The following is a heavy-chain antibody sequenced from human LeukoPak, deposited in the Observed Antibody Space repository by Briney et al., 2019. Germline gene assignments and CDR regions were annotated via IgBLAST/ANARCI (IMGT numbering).Heavy chain of an antibody. CDR1: GGTFSSYA. J-gene: IGHJ4*02. V-gene: IGHV1-69*06. D-gene: IGHD3-9*01. Sequence: SVKVSCKASGGTFSSYAISWVRQAPGQGLEWMGGIIPIFGTANYAQKFQGRVTITADKSTSTAYMELSSLRSEDTAVYYCARNYDILTGYLLGYWGQGTLVTVSS. CDR2: IIPIFGTA. CDR3: ARNYDILTGYLLGY.